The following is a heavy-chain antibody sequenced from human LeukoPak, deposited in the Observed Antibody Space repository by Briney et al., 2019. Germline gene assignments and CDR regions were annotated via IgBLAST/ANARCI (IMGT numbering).Heavy chain of an antibody. CDR2: IYPCDSDT. CDR3: ARTGKDYSGNGGDDFDI. J-gene: IGHJ3*02. CDR1: GSIITSYC. D-gene: IGHD4-23*01. V-gene: IGHV5-51*02. Sequence: GASLQISCEGSGSIITSYCDACVRRPPAKGLDWRGIIYPCDSDTIYSPSFQAQVTISVDKSINTAFLQWSCLKASATAIYYCARTGKDYSGNGGDDFDIWGQGTLVTVSS.